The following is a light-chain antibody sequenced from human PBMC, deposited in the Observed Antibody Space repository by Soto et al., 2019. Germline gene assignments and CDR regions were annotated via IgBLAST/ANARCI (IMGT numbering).Light chain of an antibody. CDR3: QQYNNWPYT. CDR1: QSISSSY. J-gene: IGKJ2*01. V-gene: IGKV3-20*01. CDR2: GAS. Sequence: EIVLTQSPGTLSLSPGERATLSCRASQSISSSYLAWYQQKPGQAPRLLIYGASRRATGIPDRFSGRESGTDFTLTITTLEPEDSAVYYCQQYNNWPYTFGQGTKLEIK.